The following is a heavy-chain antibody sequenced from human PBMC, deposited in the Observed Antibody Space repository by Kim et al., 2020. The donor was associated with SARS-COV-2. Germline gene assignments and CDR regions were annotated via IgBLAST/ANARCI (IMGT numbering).Heavy chain of an antibody. J-gene: IGHJ2*01. CDR2: ISYDGSNK. CDR3: VKARRLGGSGSYYNGWY. Sequence: GGSLRLSCAASGFTFRSYGMHWVRQAPGKGLEWVAVISYDGSNKYYADSVKGRFTISRDNPKNKLFLQMNSLRAEDTAVYYCVKARRLGGSGSYYNGWY. CDR1: GFTFRSYG. D-gene: IGHD3-10*01. V-gene: IGHV3-30*18.